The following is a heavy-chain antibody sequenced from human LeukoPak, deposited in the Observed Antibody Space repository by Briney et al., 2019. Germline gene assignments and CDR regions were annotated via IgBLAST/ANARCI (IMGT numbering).Heavy chain of an antibody. CDR1: GFTVSSNS. CDR3: AREEYYDSSGYFDY. V-gene: IGHV3-11*04. D-gene: IGHD3-22*01. CDR2: ISSSGSTI. J-gene: IGHJ4*02. Sequence: GGSLRLSCTVSGFTVSSNSWSWVRQAPGKGLEWVSYISSSGSTIYYADSVKGRFTISRDNAKNSLYLQMNSLRAEDTAVYYCAREEYYDSSGYFDYWGQGTLVTVSS.